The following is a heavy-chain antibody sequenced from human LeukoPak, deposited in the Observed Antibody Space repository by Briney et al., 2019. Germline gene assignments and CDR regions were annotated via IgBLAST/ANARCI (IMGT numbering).Heavy chain of an antibody. D-gene: IGHD3-22*01. CDR1: GYNFKTHA. V-gene: IGHV1-18*01. Sequence: ASVKVSCKASGYNFKTHAFSWVRQVPGQGLEWMGWISGYNGNTAYAQKFQARVTMTKDTSTTTAYMELRGLTSDDTAVYYCARDRGDSSSDWFDPWGQGTLVTVSS. CDR2: ISGYNGNT. J-gene: IGHJ5*02. CDR3: ARDRGDSSSDWFDP.